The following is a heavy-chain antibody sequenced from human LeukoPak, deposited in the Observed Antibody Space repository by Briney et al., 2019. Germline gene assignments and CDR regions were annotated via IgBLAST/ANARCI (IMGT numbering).Heavy chain of an antibody. V-gene: IGHV3-48*03. CDR2: ISSGGNTI. Sequence: PGGSLRLSCAASGFTFHDYEMNWVRQAPGKGLEWVSYISSGGNTIYYADSVKGRFTISRDNAKNSLYLQINSLRAEDTAVYYCASETENGTYDAFDIWGQGTMVTVSS. CDR3: ASETENGTYDAFDI. CDR1: GFTFHDYE. J-gene: IGHJ3*02. D-gene: IGHD1-26*01.